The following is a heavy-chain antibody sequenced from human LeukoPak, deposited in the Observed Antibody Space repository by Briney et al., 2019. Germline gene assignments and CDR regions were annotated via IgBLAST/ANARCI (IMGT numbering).Heavy chain of an antibody. CDR1: GYTLTELS. Sequence: ASVKVSCKVSGYTLTELSMHWVRQAPGKGLEWMGGFDPEDGETIYAQKFQGRVTMTEDTSTDTAYMELSSLRSEDTAVYYCARDSHSSGYYDYFDYWGQGTLVTVSS. CDR2: FDPEDGET. J-gene: IGHJ4*02. CDR3: ARDSHSSGYYDYFDY. V-gene: IGHV1-24*01. D-gene: IGHD3-22*01.